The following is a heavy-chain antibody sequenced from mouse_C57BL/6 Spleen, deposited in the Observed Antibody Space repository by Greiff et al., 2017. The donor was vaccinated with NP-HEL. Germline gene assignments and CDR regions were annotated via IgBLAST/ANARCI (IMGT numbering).Heavy chain of an antibody. CDR3: ARHGYYYGSSLDY. CDR2: ISGGGGNT. V-gene: IGHV5-9*01. D-gene: IGHD1-1*01. J-gene: IGHJ2*01. Sequence: EVNVVESGGGLVKPGGSLKLSCAASGFTFSSYTMSWVRQTPEKRLEWVATISGGGGNTYYPDSVKGRFTISRDNAKNTLYLQMRRLRSEDTALYYCARHGYYYGSSLDYWGQGTTLTVSS. CDR1: GFTFSSYT.